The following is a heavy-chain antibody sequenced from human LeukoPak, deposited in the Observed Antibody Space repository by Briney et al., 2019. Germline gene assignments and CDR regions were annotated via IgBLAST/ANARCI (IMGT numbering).Heavy chain of an antibody. CDR3: ARSSYYGSGSYFNPLDYYYGMDV. D-gene: IGHD3-10*01. V-gene: IGHV3-33*01. Sequence: GGSLRLSCAASGFTFSSYGMHWVRQAPGKGLEWAAVIWYDGSNKYYADSVKGRFTISRDNSKNTLYLQMNSLRAEDTAVYSCARSSYYGSGSYFNPLDYYYGMDVWGQGTTVTVSS. CDR2: IWYDGSNK. CDR1: GFTFSSYG. J-gene: IGHJ6*02.